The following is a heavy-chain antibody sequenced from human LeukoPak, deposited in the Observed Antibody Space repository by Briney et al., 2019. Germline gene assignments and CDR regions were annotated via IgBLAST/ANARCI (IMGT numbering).Heavy chain of an antibody. D-gene: IGHD3-10*01. Sequence: PGGSLRLSCAASGLTLSDNYMSWVRQAPGKGLEWVSVIYSGGTTTYYADSAKGRFTISRDNSQNTLYLQMSGLRAGDTAVYYCARLYYYGSGSPPYWGQGTLVTVSS. V-gene: IGHV3-53*01. CDR3: ARLYYYGSGSPPY. CDR1: GLTLSDNY. J-gene: IGHJ4*02. CDR2: IYSGGTTT.